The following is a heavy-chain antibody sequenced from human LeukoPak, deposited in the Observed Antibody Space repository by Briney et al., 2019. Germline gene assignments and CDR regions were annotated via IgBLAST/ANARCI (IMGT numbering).Heavy chain of an antibody. D-gene: IGHD3-16*01. CDR1: GFAFSSYA. CDR3: ASWIKMGDDY. CDR2: ISYDGSNK. Sequence: GGSLRLSCAASGFAFSSYAMHWVRRAPGKGLEWVAVISYDGSNKYYADSVKGRFTISRDNSKNTLYLQMNSLRAEDTAVYYCASWIKMGDDYWGQGTLVTVSS. J-gene: IGHJ4*02. V-gene: IGHV3-30-3*01.